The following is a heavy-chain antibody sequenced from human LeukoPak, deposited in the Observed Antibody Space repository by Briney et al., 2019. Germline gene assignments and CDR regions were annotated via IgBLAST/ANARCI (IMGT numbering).Heavy chain of an antibody. CDR2: IIPIFGTA. D-gene: IGHD3-9*01. Sequence: SVKVSCMASGGTFSSYAISWVRPAPRQGREWMGGIIPIFGTANYAQKFQGRVTLTADESTSTACMELSSLRSEDTAVYYCAIVVTDILIGYWYYFDYWGQGTLVTVSS. V-gene: IGHV1-69*13. CDR3: AIVVTDILIGYWYYFDY. J-gene: IGHJ4*02. CDR1: GGTFSSYA.